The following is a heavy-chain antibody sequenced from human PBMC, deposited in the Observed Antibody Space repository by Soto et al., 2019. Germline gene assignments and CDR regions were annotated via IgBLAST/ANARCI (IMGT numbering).Heavy chain of an antibody. CDR3: AGDLLWFGESHYYYGMDV. D-gene: IGHD3-10*01. CDR1: GYTFTSYA. V-gene: IGHV1-3*05. Sequence: QVQLVQSGAEEKKPGASVKVSCKASGYTFTSYAMHWGRQAPGQRLEWMGWINAGNGNTKYSQKFQGRVTITRDTSASTAYMELSSLRSEDTAVYYCAGDLLWFGESHYYYGMDVWGQGTTVNVSS. CDR2: INAGNGNT. J-gene: IGHJ6*02.